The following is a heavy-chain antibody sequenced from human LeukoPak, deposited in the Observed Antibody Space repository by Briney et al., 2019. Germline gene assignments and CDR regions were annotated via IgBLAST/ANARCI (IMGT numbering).Heavy chain of an antibody. CDR3: ASRKLGNDY. J-gene: IGHJ4*02. CDR2: IYHTGST. D-gene: IGHD7-27*01. CDR1: GGSVSDYY. V-gene: IGHV4-59*02. Sequence: SETLSLTCTISGGSVSDYYWSWLRQSPGKGLEWIGYIYHTGSTSYSPSLKSRVTISADTSQNQFSLKLSSVTAADTAVYYCASRKLGNDYWGQGTLVTVSS.